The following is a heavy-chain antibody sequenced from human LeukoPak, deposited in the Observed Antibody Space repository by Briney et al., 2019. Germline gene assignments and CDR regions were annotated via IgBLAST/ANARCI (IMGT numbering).Heavy chain of an antibody. CDR3: ASNDYGGRPGDAFDI. CDR1: GGSISSGGYY. J-gene: IGHJ3*02. V-gene: IGHV4-31*03. CDR2: IYYSGST. D-gene: IGHD4-23*01. Sequence: SETLSPTCTVSGGSISSGGYYWSWIRQHPGKGLEWIGYIYYSGSTYYNPSLKSRVTISVDTSKNQFSLKLSSVTAADTAVYYCASNDYGGRPGDAFDIWGQGTMVTVSS.